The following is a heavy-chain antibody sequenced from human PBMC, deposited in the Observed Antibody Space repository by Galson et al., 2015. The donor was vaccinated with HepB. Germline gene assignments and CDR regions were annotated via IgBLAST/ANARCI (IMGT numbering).Heavy chain of an antibody. D-gene: IGHD6-19*01. CDR1: GYRFSSYW. Sequence: QSGAEVKKPGESLKISCKGSGYRFSSYWIGWVRQMSGKGLEWMGIIYPGDSNTRYSPSFQGQVSISADKSISTAYLQWSSLKASYTAMYYCAIVSSDWVNWFDPWGQGTLVTVSS. CDR2: IYPGDSNT. J-gene: IGHJ5*01. CDR3: AIVSSDWVNWFDP. V-gene: IGHV5-51*03.